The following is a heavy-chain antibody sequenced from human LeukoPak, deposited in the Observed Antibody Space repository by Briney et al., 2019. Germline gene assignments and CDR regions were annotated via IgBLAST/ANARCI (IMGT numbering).Heavy chain of an antibody. D-gene: IGHD3-10*01. CDR2: INPDSGGT. CDR3: ARAGSGSYPYYYYYMDV. J-gene: IGHJ6*03. V-gene: IGHV1-2*02. Sequence: ASVKVSCKASRYTFTSYYIHWVRQAPGQGLEWMGWINPDSGGTNFAQKFQGRVTMTRDTSISTAYMELSRLRSDDTAVYYCARAGSGSYPYYYYYMDVWGKGTTVTISS. CDR1: RYTFTSYY.